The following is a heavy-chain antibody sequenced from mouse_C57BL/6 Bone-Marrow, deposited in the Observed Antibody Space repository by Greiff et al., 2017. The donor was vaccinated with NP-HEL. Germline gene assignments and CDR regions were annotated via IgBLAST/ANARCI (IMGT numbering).Heavy chain of an antibody. D-gene: IGHD1-1*01. CDR2: IDPSDSYT. V-gene: IGHV1-69*01. CDR3: ARMRILIYYYGXSYPHYAMDY. CDR1: GYTFTSYW. Sequence: VKQSCKASGYTFTSYWMHWVKQRPGQGLEWIGEIDPSDSYTNYNQKFKGKSTLTVDKSSSTAYMQLSSLTSEDSAVYYCARMRILIYYYGXSYPHYAMDYWGQGTSVTVSS. J-gene: IGHJ4*01.